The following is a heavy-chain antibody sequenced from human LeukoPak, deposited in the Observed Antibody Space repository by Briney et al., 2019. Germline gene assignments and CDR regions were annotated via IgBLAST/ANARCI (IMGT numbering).Heavy chain of an antibody. D-gene: IGHD3/OR15-3a*01. CDR1: GVRFTNAW. J-gene: IGHJ4*02. V-gene: IGHV3-15*01. CDR2: IKSKTDGGTT. Sequence: GGSLRLSCAASGVRFTNAWMSWVRQAPGNGLEWVGRIKSKTDGGTTEYAGPVKGRFTISRDESKNTLYLQMNSLKTEDTAVYYCTWLWTGANCHWGQGTLVTVSA. CDR3: TWLWTGANCH.